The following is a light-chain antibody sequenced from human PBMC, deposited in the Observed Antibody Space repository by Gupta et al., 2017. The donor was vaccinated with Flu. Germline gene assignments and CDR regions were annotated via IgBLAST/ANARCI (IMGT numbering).Light chain of an antibody. V-gene: IGKV1-9*01. CDR1: QVISSY. J-gene: IGKJ5*01. CDR2: GAS. CDR3: QQLNNYPPIT. Sequence: DVQLTQSPPFLSASVGDRVTITCRASQVISSYLAWYQQKAGKAPKLLIYGASTWQSGVTSRFSGTGYGTEFTLTISSRQPEDFAPYYCQQLNNYPPITFGQGTRLEIK.